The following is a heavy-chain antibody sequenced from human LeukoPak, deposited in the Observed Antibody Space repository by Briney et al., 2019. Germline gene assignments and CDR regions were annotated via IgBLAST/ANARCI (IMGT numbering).Heavy chain of an antibody. J-gene: IGHJ3*02. V-gene: IGHV4-34*01. Sequence: SETLSLTCAVYGGSFSGYYWSWIRQPPGKGLEWIGEINHSGSTDYTPSLKSRVTISVDTSKNQFSLKLSSVTAADTAVYYCARVLSYTDAFDIWGQGTMVTVSS. CDR2: INHSGST. CDR3: ARVLSYTDAFDI. D-gene: IGHD2-2*02. CDR1: GGSFSGYY.